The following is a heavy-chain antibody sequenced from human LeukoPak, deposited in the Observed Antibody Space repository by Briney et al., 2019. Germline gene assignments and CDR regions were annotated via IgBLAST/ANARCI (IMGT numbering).Heavy chain of an antibody. CDR3: ARDRYPMVIPYFDY. Sequence: ASVKVSCKASGGTFSSYAISWVRQAPGQGLEWMGWISAYNGNTNYAQKLQGRVTMTTDTSTSTAYMELRSLRSDDTAVYYCARDRYPMVIPYFDYWGQGTLITVSS. D-gene: IGHD3-22*01. CDR1: GGTFSSYA. V-gene: IGHV1-18*01. CDR2: ISAYNGNT. J-gene: IGHJ4*02.